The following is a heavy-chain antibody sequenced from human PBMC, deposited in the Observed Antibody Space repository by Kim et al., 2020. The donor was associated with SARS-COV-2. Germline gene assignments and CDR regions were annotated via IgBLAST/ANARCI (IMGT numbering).Heavy chain of an antibody. CDR3: ARATSGYYRIGY. Sequence: GGSLRLSCAASGFTFSSYAMHWVRQAPGKGLEWVAVISYDGSNKYYADSVKGRFTISRDNSKNTLYLQMNSLRAEDTAVYYCARATSGYYRIGYWGQGTLVTVSS. J-gene: IGHJ4*02. D-gene: IGHD3-3*01. V-gene: IGHV3-30-3*01. CDR2: ISYDGSNK. CDR1: GFTFSSYA.